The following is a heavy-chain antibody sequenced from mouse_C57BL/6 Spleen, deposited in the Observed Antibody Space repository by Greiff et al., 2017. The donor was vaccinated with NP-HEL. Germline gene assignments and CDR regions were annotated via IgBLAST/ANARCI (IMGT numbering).Heavy chain of an antibody. CDR3: ARGDYDYDWFAY. J-gene: IGHJ3*01. CDR1: GFTFSSYA. Sequence: EVKLVESGGGLVKPGGSLKLSCAASGFTFSSYAMSWVRQTPEKRLEWVATISDGGSYTYYPDNVKGRFTISRDNAKNNLYLQMSHLKSEDTAMYYCARGDYDYDWFAYWGQGTLVTVCA. V-gene: IGHV5-4*03. CDR2: ISDGGSYT. D-gene: IGHD2-4*01.